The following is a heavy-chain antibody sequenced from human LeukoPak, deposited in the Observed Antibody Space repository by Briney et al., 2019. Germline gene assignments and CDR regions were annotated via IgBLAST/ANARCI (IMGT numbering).Heavy chain of an antibody. CDR1: GGSISGSNW. D-gene: IGHD3-10*01. Sequence: PSGTLSLTCTVSGGSISGSNWWSWIRQPPGKGLEWIGEIYHSGSTNYNPSLKSRVTISVDKSKNQFSLKLSSVTAADTAVYYCARISRSSITMVRGTNWFDPWGQGTLVTVSS. CDR3: ARISRSSITMVRGTNWFDP. CDR2: IYHSGST. V-gene: IGHV4-4*02. J-gene: IGHJ5*02.